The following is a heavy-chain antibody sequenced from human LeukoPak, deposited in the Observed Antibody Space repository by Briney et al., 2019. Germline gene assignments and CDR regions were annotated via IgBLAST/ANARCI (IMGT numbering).Heavy chain of an antibody. CDR2: ISAYNGIT. J-gene: IGHJ4*02. D-gene: IGHD5-18*01. CDR1: GYTFTSYG. CDR3: ARSRTEGRYSYGYPLGY. V-gene: IGHV1-18*01. Sequence: ASVKVSCKASGYTFTSYGISWVRQAPGQGLEWMGWISAYNGITNYAQKLQGRVTMTTDTSTSTAYMELRSLRSDDTAVYYCARSRTEGRYSYGYPLGYWGQGTLVTVSS.